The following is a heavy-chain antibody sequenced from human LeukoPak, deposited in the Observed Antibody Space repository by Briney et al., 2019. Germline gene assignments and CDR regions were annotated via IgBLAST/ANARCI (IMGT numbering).Heavy chain of an antibody. CDR2: INSDGSSI. V-gene: IGHV3-74*01. J-gene: IGHJ2*01. Sequence: SGGSLRLSCAVSGINLRSSWMHWVRHAPGKGLVWVSRINSDGSSISYADSVKGRFTISRDNAKSTLYLQMNSLRAEDTAVYYCATTHSINWYFDLWGRGTLVTVSS. D-gene: IGHD3-3*02. CDR1: GINLRSSW. CDR3: ATTHSINWYFDL.